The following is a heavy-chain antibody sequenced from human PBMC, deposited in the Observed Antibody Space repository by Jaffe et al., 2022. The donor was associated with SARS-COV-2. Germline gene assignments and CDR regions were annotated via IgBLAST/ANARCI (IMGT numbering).Heavy chain of an antibody. D-gene: IGHD6-13*01. CDR2: IKQDGSEK. CDR3: ARDKASITYSSWYYYKSMGHRDSSYNWFDP. V-gene: IGHV3-7*01. CDR1: GFTFSSYW. J-gene: IGHJ5*02. Sequence: EVQLVESGGGLVQPGGSLRLSCAASGFTFSSYWMSWVRQAPGKGLEWVANIKQDGSEKYYVDSVKGRFTISRDNAKNSLYLQMNSLRAEDTAVYYCARDKASITYSSWYYYKSMGHRDSSYNWFDPWGQGTLVTVSS.